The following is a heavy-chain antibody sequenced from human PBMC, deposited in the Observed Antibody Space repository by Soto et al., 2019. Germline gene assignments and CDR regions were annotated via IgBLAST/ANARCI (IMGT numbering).Heavy chain of an antibody. CDR3: AREYYDYIWGSYRPHWFDP. V-gene: IGHV1-2*04. CDR2: INPNCGGT. D-gene: IGHD3-16*02. Sequence: ASVKVSCKASGYTFTGYYMHWVRQAPGQGLEWMGWINPNCGGTNYAQKFQGWVTMTTDTSTSTAYMGLRSLRSDDTAVYYCAREYYDYIWGSYRPHWFDPWGQGTLVTVSS. CDR1: GYTFTGYY. J-gene: IGHJ5*02.